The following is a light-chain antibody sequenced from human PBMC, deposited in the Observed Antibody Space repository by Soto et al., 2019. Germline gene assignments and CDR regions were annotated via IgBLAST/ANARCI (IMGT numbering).Light chain of an antibody. CDR1: RSVLYYYNNKNY. J-gene: IGKJ2*01. CDR3: QQYYSTPPT. CDR2: WVS. Sequence: DIVMTQSPDSLAVSLGERATINCKSSRSVLYYYNNKNYLAWYQQKEGQPPKLLISWVSTRGSGVPDRFSGSGSGTDFTLTISSLQAEDVAVYHCQQYYSTPPTFGQGTKLEIK. V-gene: IGKV4-1*01.